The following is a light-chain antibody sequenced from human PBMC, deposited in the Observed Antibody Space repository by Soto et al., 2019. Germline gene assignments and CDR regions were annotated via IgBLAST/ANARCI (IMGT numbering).Light chain of an antibody. CDR3: QRRSNWPPIT. CDR1: QSVSSSY. CDR2: GAS. V-gene: IGKV3D-20*02. Sequence: DMEMTQSPGSLSLSEGERATLSCRASQSVSSSYLAWYQQKPGQAPRLLIYGASSRATGIPDRFSGSGSGTDFTLTSSSLVPEDCAVYYCQRRSNWPPITCGQGTRLEIK. J-gene: IGKJ5*01.